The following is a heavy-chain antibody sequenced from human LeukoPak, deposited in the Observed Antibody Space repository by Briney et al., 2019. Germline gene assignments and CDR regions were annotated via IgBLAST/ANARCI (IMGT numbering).Heavy chain of an antibody. Sequence: SETLSLTCTVSGGSISSNYWSWIRQPPGKGLEWIGYIYYSGSTNYSPSLKSRVTISVDTSKNQFSLKLSSVTAADTAVYYCARLAVDRWGSYRFDYWGQGTLVTVSS. CDR1: GGSISSNY. CDR3: ARLAVDRWGSYRFDY. J-gene: IGHJ4*02. CDR2: IYYSGST. D-gene: IGHD3-16*02. V-gene: IGHV4-59*08.